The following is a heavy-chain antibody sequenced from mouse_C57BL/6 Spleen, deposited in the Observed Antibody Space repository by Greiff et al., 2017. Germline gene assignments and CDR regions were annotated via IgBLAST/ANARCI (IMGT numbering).Heavy chain of an antibody. CDR1: GYTFTDYE. J-gene: IGHJ2*01. Sequence: VQLVESGAELVRPGASVTLSCKASGYTFTDYEMHWVKQTPVHGLEWIGAIDPETGGTAYNQKFKGKAILTADKSSSTAYMELRSLTSEVSAVYYCTRGDYGSSYDYWGQGTTLTVSS. D-gene: IGHD1-1*01. CDR2: IDPETGGT. CDR3: TRGDYGSSYDY. V-gene: IGHV1-15*01.